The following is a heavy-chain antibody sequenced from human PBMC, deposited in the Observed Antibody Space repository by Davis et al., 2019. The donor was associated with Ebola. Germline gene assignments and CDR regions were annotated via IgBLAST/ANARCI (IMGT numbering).Heavy chain of an antibody. D-gene: IGHD4-17*01. CDR2: ISSSSSTI. J-gene: IGHJ4*02. Sequence: GESLKISCAASGFTFSSYSMNWVRQAPGKGLEWVSYISSSSSTIYYADSVKGRFTISRDNAKNSLYLQMNSLGDEDTAVYYCAASLGDPTTDYWGQGTLVTVSS. CDR3: AASLGDPTTDY. V-gene: IGHV3-48*02. CDR1: GFTFSSYS.